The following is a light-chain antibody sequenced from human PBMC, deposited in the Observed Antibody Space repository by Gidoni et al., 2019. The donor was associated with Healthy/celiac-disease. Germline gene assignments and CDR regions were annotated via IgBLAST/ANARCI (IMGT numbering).Light chain of an antibody. CDR1: QSVSSN. CDR2: GAS. V-gene: IGKV3-15*01. Sequence: EIVMTQSPATLSASPGERATLPCRASQSVSSNLAWYQQKPGQAPRLLIYGASTRATGIPARVSGSGSGTEFTLTISSLQSEDFAVYYCQQYNNWPPWTFGQGTKVEIK. CDR3: QQYNNWPPWT. J-gene: IGKJ1*01.